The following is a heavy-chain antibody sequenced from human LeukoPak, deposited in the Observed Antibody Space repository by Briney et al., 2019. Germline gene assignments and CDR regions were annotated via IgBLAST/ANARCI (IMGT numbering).Heavy chain of an antibody. CDR1: GASISTYY. V-gene: IGHV4-4*09. J-gene: IGHJ4*02. CDR3: ARGRYDTSGYPDDY. Sequence: PSETLSLTCTVTGASISTYYWSWIRQSPGKGLEWIGYIYTSGSTNYNPSLKSRVTISVDTSKNQFSLKLSSVTAADTAVYYCARGRYDTSGYPDDYWGQGTLVTVSS. D-gene: IGHD3-22*01. CDR2: IYTSGST.